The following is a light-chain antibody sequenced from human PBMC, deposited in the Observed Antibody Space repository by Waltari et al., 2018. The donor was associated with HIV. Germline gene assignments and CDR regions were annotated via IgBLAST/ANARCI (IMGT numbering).Light chain of an antibody. CDR1: TNDVGSYNH. V-gene: IGLV2-8*01. CDR2: ESF. CDR3: TSYAGRNTFV. Sequence: QSALTQPPSASGSPGQSVTISCTGKTNDVGSYNHVSWYHHHPGKAPKLLIYESFKRPSGVPDPFSCSKSGNTASLTVSGLQAEDEADYYCTSYAGRNTFVFGGGTKLTVL. J-gene: IGLJ2*01.